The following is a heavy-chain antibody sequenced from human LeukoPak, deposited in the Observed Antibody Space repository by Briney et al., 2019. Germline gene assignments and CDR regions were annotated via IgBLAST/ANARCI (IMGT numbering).Heavy chain of an antibody. Sequence: GGSLRLSCAVSVFTFTSYWMSWVRQAPGKGLEWVANINEDGSYKFHADSVKGRLTISRDNSKNSLYLQMSSLRADDTAVYYCARDATRGGDNDYWGQGTRVIVSS. V-gene: IGHV3-7*01. J-gene: IGHJ4*02. D-gene: IGHD2-21*02. CDR1: VFTFTSYW. CDR2: INEDGSYK. CDR3: ARDATRGGDNDY.